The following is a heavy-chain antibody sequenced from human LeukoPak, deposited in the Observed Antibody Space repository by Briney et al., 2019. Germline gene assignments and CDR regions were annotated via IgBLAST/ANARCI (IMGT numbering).Heavy chain of an antibody. Sequence: GGSLRLSCAASGFTFDDYAMHWVRQAPGKGLEWVSGISWNSGSIGYADSVKGRFTISRDNVKNSLYLQMNSLRAEDTALYYCASGGRDYGGPYYFDYWGQGTLVTVSS. D-gene: IGHD4-23*01. V-gene: IGHV3-9*01. CDR2: ISWNSGSI. CDR3: ASGGRDYGGPYYFDY. CDR1: GFTFDDYA. J-gene: IGHJ4*02.